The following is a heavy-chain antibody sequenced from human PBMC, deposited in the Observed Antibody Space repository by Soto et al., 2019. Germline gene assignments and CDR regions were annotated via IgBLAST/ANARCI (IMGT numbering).Heavy chain of an antibody. Sequence: GGSLRLSCAASGYTFSDYYMSWIRQAPGKGLEWISYIDTSGTKIYYADSVKGRFTVTRDNAKNSLYLQMNSLRDEDTAVYYCAKEGYGSGSYYGAFDIWGQGTMVTVSS. CDR1: GYTFSDYY. J-gene: IGHJ3*02. CDR3: AKEGYGSGSYYGAFDI. D-gene: IGHD3-10*01. V-gene: IGHV3-11*01. CDR2: IDTSGTKI.